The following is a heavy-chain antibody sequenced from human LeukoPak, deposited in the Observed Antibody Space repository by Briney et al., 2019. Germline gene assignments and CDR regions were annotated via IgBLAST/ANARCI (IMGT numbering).Heavy chain of an antibody. CDR3: AKGVGAIYYYYYMDV. V-gene: IGHV3-23*01. CDR1: GFAFSSSA. CDR2: ISGSGGTT. D-gene: IGHD2-2*01. Sequence: GGSLRLSCAASGFAFSSSAMSWVRQAPGKGLEWVSAISGSGGTTYYADSVKGRFTISRDNSKSTLYLHMNSLRAEDTAVYYCAKGVGAIYYYYYMDVWGKGTTVTVSS. J-gene: IGHJ6*03.